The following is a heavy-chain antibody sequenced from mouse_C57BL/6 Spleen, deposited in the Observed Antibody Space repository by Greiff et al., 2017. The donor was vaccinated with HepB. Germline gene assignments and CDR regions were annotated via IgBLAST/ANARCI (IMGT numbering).Heavy chain of an antibody. V-gene: IGHV5-4*01. J-gene: IGHJ1*03. CDR3: ARDRYDYDRYFDV. Sequence: EVQLVESGGGLVKPGGSLKLSCAASGFTFSSYAMSWVRQTPEKRLEWVATISDGGSYTYYPDNVKGRFTISRDNAKNNLYLQMSHLKSEDTAMYYCARDRYDYDRYFDVWGTGTTVTVSS. CDR2: ISDGGSYT. D-gene: IGHD2-4*01. CDR1: GFTFSSYA.